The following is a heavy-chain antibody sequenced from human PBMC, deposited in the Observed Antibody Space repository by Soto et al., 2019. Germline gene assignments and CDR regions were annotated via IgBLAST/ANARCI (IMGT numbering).Heavy chain of an antibody. D-gene: IGHD3-10*01. J-gene: IGHJ4*02. Sequence: ASVKVSCKASGFTFVMYAIHWVRQAPGQGLEWMAWINAGNGHTTYSQKFQGRVTITRDTSARTVYMELRSLRFEDTATYYCARAGWFAEGYFDFWGQGTPVTVSS. CDR3: ARAGWFAEGYFDF. CDR1: GFTFVMYA. V-gene: IGHV1-3*01. CDR2: INAGNGHT.